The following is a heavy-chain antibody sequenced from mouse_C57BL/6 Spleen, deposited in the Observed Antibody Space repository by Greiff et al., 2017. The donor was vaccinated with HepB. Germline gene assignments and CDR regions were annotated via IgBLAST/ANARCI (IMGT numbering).Heavy chain of an antibody. D-gene: IGHD1-1*01. V-gene: IGHV1-80*01. CDR3: ARGGYYYGSSYPWFAY. Sequence: VKLMESGAELVKPGASVKISCKASGYAFSSYWMNWVKQRPGKGLEWIGQIYPGDGDTNYNGKFKGKATLTADKSSSTAYMQLSSLTSEDSAVYFCARGGYYYGSSYPWFAYWGQGTLVTISA. J-gene: IGHJ3*01. CDR2: IYPGDGDT. CDR1: GYAFSSYW.